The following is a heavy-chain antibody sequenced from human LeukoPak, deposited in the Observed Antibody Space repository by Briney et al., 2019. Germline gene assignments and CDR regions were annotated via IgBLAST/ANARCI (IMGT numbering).Heavy chain of an antibody. CDR1: GYTFTSYH. V-gene: IGHV1-18*01. CDR3: ARDRDIVVVPAEEP. CDR2: ISADNGNT. D-gene: IGHD2-2*01. Sequence: ASVKVSCKTSGYTFTSYHITWVRQAPGQGLEWMGWISADNGNTNYAQKFQGRVTMTTDTSTSTAYMELRSLRFDDTAVYYCARDRDIVVVPAEEPWGPGTLVTVSS. J-gene: IGHJ5*02.